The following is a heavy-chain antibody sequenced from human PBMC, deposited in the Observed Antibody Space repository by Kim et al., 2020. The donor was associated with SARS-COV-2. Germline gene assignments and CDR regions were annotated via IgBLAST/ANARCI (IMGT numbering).Heavy chain of an antibody. J-gene: IGHJ6*02. CDR2: ISSDGSIT. CDR3: ARGFYRAGFDV. CDR1: RCTFNNYW. V-gene: IGHV3-74*01. Sequence: GGSLRLSCAVSRCTFNNYWINWVRHAPGKGLVWVSRISSDGSITNYADSVKGRFTMSRDNAENTLYLQMNSLISKDTAVYYCARGFYRAGFDVWGQGTTVTVPS. D-gene: IGHD4-4*01.